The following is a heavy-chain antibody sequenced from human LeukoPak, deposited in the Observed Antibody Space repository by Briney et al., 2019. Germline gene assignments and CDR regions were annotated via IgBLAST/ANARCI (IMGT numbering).Heavy chain of an antibody. CDR2: INANSGGT. Sequence: ASVKVSCKASGYIFSDFSIHWVRQAPGQGLEWMGGINANSGGTDFAQKFQGRVTMTRDTSISTAYMELTSLRSDDTAVYYCARDPSGLGYYYFYMDVWGKGTTVTVSS. D-gene: IGHD6-6*01. CDR1: GYIFSDFS. V-gene: IGHV1-2*02. J-gene: IGHJ6*03. CDR3: ARDPSGLGYYYFYMDV.